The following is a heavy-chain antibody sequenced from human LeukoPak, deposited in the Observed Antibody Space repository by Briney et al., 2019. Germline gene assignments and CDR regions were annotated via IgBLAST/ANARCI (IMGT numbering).Heavy chain of an antibody. Sequence: SSETLSLTCTVSGGSISSYYWSWIRQPPGKGLEWIGYIYYSGSTNYNPSLKSRVTISVDTSKNQFSLKLSSVTAADTAVYYCALTGYFGDYWGQGTLVTVSS. CDR1: GGSISSYY. CDR2: IYYSGST. D-gene: IGHD2/OR15-2a*01. V-gene: IGHV4-59*01. CDR3: ALTGYFGDY. J-gene: IGHJ4*02.